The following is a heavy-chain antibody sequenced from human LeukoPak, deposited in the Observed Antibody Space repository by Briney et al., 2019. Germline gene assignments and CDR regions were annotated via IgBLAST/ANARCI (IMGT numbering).Heavy chain of an antibody. CDR2: IRYDGSNK. Sequence: PSGGSLRLFCAASGFIFSSYGMHWVRRAPYKGLEGGAFIRYDGSNKYYADSVKGRFTISRDNSKNTLYLQMNSLRPEDTAVYHCAKDLSARGDAFDIWGQGTMVTVSS. CDR1: GFIFSSYG. J-gene: IGHJ3*02. D-gene: IGHD6-6*01. V-gene: IGHV3-30*02. CDR3: AKDLSARGDAFDI.